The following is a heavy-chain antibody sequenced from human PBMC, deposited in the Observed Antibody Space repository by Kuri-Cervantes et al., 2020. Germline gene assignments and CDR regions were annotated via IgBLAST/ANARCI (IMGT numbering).Heavy chain of an antibody. V-gene: IGHV4-59*12. CDR2: IYYSGST. J-gene: IGHJ4*02. CDR1: GGSISSYY. D-gene: IGHD4-23*01. CDR3: ARGLEEVFEHDYGGKPFDY. Sequence: SETLSLTCTVSGGSISSYYWSWIRQPPGKGLEWIGYIYYSGSTNYNPSLKSRVTISVDTPKNQFSLKLSSVTAADTAVYYCARGLEEVFEHDYGGKPFDYWGQGTLVTVSS.